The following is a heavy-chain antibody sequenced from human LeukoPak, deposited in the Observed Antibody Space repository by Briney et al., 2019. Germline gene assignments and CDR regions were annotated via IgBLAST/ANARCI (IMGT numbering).Heavy chain of an antibody. J-gene: IGHJ3*02. Sequence: ASVKVSCKASGYTFTSYGISWVRQAPGQGLEWMGWISAYNGNTNYAQKLQGRVTMTEDTSTDTAYMELSSLRSEDTAVYYCATGREYDAFDIWGQGTMVTVSS. CDR3: ATGREYDAFDI. D-gene: IGHD3-10*01. CDR1: GYTFTSYG. CDR2: ISAYNGNT. V-gene: IGHV1-18*01.